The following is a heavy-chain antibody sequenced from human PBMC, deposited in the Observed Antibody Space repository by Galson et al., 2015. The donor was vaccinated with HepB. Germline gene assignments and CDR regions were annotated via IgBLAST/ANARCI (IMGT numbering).Heavy chain of an antibody. J-gene: IGHJ6*02. CDR2: ISYDGSNK. Sequence: SLRLSCAASELIFSSYGMHWVRQAPGKGLEWVAVISYDGSNKYYADSVKGRFTISRDNSKNTLYLQMNSLRAEDTAVYYCAKDRERSSAWYYGLDVWGQGTTVTVSS. V-gene: IGHV3-30*18. CDR1: ELIFSSYG. CDR3: AKDRERSSAWYYGLDV. D-gene: IGHD6-19*01.